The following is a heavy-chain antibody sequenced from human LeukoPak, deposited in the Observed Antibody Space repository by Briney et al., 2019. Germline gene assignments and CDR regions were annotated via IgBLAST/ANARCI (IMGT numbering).Heavy chain of an antibody. V-gene: IGHV4-34*01. CDR3: ASGIDSFDY. Sequence: SETLSLTCTVSGGSISGYYWSWIRQPPGKGLEWIGEINHSGSTNYNPSLKSRVTISVDTSKNQFSLKLSSVTAADTAVYYCASGIDSFDYWGQGTLVTVSS. D-gene: IGHD3-22*01. CDR2: INHSGST. J-gene: IGHJ4*02. CDR1: GGSISGYY.